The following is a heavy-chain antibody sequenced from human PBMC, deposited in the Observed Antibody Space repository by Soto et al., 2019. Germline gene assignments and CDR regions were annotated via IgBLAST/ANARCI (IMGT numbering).Heavy chain of an antibody. D-gene: IGHD6-13*01. CDR3: ARVRAAAGRDFDY. CDR1: GGSISSGGYY. CDR2: IYYSGST. Sequence: ASETLSLTCTVFGGSISSGGYYWSWIRQHPGKGLEWIGYIYYSGSTYYNPSLKSRVTISVDTSKNQFSLKLSSVTAADTAVYYCARVRAAAGRDFDYWGQGTLVTVSS. J-gene: IGHJ4*02. V-gene: IGHV4-31*03.